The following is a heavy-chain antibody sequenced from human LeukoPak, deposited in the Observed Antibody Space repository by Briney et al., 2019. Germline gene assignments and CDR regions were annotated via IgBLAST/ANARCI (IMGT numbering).Heavy chain of an antibody. CDR3: RTGTHY. Sequence: GGSLRLSCAASGFTFSKSWMSWVRQAPGKGLEWVANIKQDGSERHYMDSVKGRFTISRDNAEDSLYLQMNSLRAEGTAVYYCRTGTHYWGQGTLVTVSS. V-gene: IGHV3-7*01. J-gene: IGHJ4*02. CDR2: IKQDGSER. D-gene: IGHD3/OR15-3a*01. CDR1: GFTFSKSW.